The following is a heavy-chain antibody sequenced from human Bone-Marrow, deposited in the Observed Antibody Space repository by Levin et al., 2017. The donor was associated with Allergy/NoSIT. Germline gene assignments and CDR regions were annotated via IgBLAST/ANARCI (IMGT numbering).Heavy chain of an antibody. CDR1: GLTFTNYA. CDR3: ANGGDCRSISCHYTPAFDI. D-gene: IGHD2-2*01. J-gene: IGHJ3*02. CDR2: ITVSGTST. V-gene: IGHV3-23*01. Sequence: LSGGSLRLSCAVSGLTFTNYAMSWVRQAPGQGLEWVSSITVSGTSTFYADSVKGRFSISRDNSKNTIYLQMSSLRAEDTAVYYCANGGDCRSISCHYTPAFDIWGQGTMVTVSS.